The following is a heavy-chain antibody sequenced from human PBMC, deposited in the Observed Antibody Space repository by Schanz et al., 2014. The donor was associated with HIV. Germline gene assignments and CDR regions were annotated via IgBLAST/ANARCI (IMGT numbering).Heavy chain of an antibody. V-gene: IGHV3-21*04. Sequence: EVQLLESGGGLVQPGGSLRLSCAASGFTFSSYAMSWVRQAPGKGLEWVSAISSGNRYIYYADSVKGRFTISRDNAKNSLYLQMNSLRSDDTAVYYCARGEVPSRGMDVWGQGTTVTVSS. CDR2: ISSGNRYI. J-gene: IGHJ6*02. CDR1: GFTFSSYA. D-gene: IGHD1-26*01. CDR3: ARGEVPSRGMDV.